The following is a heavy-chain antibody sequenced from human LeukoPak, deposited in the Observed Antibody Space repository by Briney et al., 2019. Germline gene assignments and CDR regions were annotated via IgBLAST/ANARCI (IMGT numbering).Heavy chain of an antibody. V-gene: IGHV1-8*01. CDR3: ARHDSSSYSYNWFDP. Sequence: ASVKVSFKASGYTFTSYDINWVRQATGPGLEWMGWMNPNSGNTGYAQKFQSRVTMTRNTSISTAYTVLSSPRSEDTAVYYCARHDSSSYSYNWFDPWGQGTLVTVSS. D-gene: IGHD6-13*01. CDR2: MNPNSGNT. CDR1: GYTFTSYD. J-gene: IGHJ5*02.